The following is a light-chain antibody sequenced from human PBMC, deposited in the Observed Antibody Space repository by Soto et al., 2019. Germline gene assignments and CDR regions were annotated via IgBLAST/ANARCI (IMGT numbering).Light chain of an antibody. CDR3: QHYETYSST. V-gene: IGKV3-20*01. CDR1: QSVSASY. J-gene: IGKJ1*01. CDR2: GAS. Sequence: PGERATLSCRASQSVSASYLAWYQQKPGQAPRLLIYGASSRATGFPDRFSGSGSGTDFTLTISRLEPEDSATYYCQHYETYSSTFGQGTKVEIK.